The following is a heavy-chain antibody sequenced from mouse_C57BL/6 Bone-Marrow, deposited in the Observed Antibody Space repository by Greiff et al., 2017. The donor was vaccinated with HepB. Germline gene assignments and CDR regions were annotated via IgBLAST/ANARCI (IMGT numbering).Heavy chain of an antibody. CDR2: IRLKSDNYAT. Sequence: EVKVEESGGGLAQPGGSMKLSCVASGFTFSNYWMNWVRQSPEKGLEWVAQIRLKSDNYATHYAESVKGRFTISRDDYKSSVYLQMNNSRAEDSGIYYCTEGAMDYWGQGTSVTVTS. V-gene: IGHV6-3*01. J-gene: IGHJ4*01. CDR3: TEGAMDY. CDR1: GFTFSNYW.